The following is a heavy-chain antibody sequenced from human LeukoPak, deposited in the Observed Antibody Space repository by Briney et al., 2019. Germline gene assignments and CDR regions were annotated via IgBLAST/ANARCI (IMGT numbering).Heavy chain of an antibody. CDR2: ISGSGGST. D-gene: IGHD2-2*02. J-gene: IGHJ6*02. Sequence: PGGSLRLSCAASGFTFSSYAMSWVRQAPGKGLEWVSAISGSGGSTYYADSVKGRFTISRDNSKNTLYLQMNSLRAEDTAVYYCAKGGDIVVVPTTIEANYYSGLDVWGQGTTVTVSS. CDR3: AKGGDIVVVPTTIEANYYSGLDV. CDR1: GFTFSSYA. V-gene: IGHV3-23*01.